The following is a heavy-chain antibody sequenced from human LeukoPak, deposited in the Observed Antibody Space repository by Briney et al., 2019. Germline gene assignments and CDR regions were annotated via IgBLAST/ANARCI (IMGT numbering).Heavy chain of an antibody. Sequence: ASVKVSCKASGYTFTGYYMHWVRQAPGQGLEWMGIINPSGGSTSYAQKFQGRVTMTRDTSTSTVYMELSSLRSEDTAVYYRARGYYYGSERYAFDIWGQGIMVTVSS. CDR1: GYTFTGYY. D-gene: IGHD3-10*01. CDR3: ARGYYYGSERYAFDI. J-gene: IGHJ3*02. CDR2: INPSGGST. V-gene: IGHV1-46*01.